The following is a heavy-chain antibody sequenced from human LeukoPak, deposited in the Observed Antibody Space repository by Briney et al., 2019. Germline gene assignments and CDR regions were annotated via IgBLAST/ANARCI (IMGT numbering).Heavy chain of an antibody. Sequence: NPSETLSLTCTVSGGSISSYYWSWIRQPPGKGLEWIGYIYYSGSTNYNPSLKSRVTISVDTSKNQFSLKLSSVTAADTAVYYCARSNPNSSGWYNGIRAWFDPWGQGTLVTVSS. D-gene: IGHD6-19*01. V-gene: IGHV4-59*12. J-gene: IGHJ5*02. CDR2: IYYSGST. CDR3: ARSNPNSSGWYNGIRAWFDP. CDR1: GGSISSYY.